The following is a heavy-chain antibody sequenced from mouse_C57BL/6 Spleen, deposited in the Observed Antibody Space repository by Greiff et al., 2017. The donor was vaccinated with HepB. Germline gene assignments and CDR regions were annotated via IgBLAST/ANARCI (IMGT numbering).Heavy chain of an antibody. CDR1: GFTFSDYY. Sequence: VQLVESEGGLVQPGSSMKLSCTASGFTFSDYYMAWVRQVPEKGLEWVANINYDGSSTYYLDSLKSRFIISRDNAKNILYLQMSSLKSEDTATYYCARDDDGYYFDYWGKGTTLTVSS. J-gene: IGHJ2*01. CDR2: INYDGSST. V-gene: IGHV5-16*01. CDR3: ARDDDGYYFDY. D-gene: IGHD2-3*01.